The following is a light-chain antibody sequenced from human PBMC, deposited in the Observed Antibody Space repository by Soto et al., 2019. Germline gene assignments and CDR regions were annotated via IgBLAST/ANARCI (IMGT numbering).Light chain of an antibody. CDR1: QRVGIN. J-gene: IGKJ1*01. CDR3: QQYGSSPWT. V-gene: IGKV3-20*01. CDR2: SAS. Sequence: EIVLTQSPVTLSLSPGERATLSCRASQRVGINLAWYQQKPGQAPRLLIYSASTRASGIPDRFSGSGSGTDFTLTISRLEPEDFAVYYCQQYGSSPWTFGQGTKVDIK.